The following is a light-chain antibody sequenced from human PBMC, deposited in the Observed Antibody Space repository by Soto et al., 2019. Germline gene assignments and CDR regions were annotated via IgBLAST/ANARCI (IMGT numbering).Light chain of an antibody. V-gene: IGKV3-11*01. CDR1: QNVGGY. CDR3: QQRSTWPLT. CDR2: DAS. J-gene: IGKJ4*01. Sequence: VLTQSPGTLSLSPGERATLSCRASQNVGGYLAWYQQKPGQAPRLLIYDASIRATGIQARFSGSGSGTDFSLTISRLEPEDLAVYYCQQRSTWPLTFGGGTKVDIK.